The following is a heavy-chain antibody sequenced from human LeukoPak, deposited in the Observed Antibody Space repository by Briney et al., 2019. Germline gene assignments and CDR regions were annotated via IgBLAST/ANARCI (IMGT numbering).Heavy chain of an antibody. D-gene: IGHD3-22*01. CDR2: IYSGGST. V-gene: IGHV3-66*01. CDR1: GFTVSSNY. Sequence: GGSLRLSCAASGFTVSSNYMSWVRQAPGKGLEWASVIYSGGSTYYADSVKGRFTISRDNSKNTLYLQMNSLRAEDTAVYYCARDQPDDYYDSSGHFDYWGQGTLVTVSS. J-gene: IGHJ4*02. CDR3: ARDQPDDYYDSSGHFDY.